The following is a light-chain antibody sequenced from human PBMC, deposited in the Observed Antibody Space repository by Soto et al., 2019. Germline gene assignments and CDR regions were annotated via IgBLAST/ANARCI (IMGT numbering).Light chain of an antibody. J-gene: IGKJ1*01. CDR3: QHYGTSWWT. V-gene: IGKV3-20*01. Sequence: EIVLTQSPGTLSLSPGERATLSCRASQSISSNYLAWYQQRPGQAPRLLMYGASSRATGIPDRFSGSGSGTDFTLIISRLEPEDFAVYYCQHYGTSWWTFGQGTQVESK. CDR1: QSISSNY. CDR2: GAS.